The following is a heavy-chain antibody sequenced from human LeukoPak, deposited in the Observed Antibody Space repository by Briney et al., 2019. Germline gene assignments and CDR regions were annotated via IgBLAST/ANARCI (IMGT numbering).Heavy chain of an antibody. CDR3: ARRAIAEGFDY. CDR2: ITYNSGTI. J-gene: IGHJ4*02. CDR1: GFTFRSYA. V-gene: IGHV3-48*01. Sequence: PGGSLRLSCAASGFTFRSYAMQWVRQAPGKGLEWVSYITYNSGTIFYADSVKGRFTISRDNAKDSLYLQMSSLRVEDTAVYYCARRAIAEGFDYWGQGTLVTVSS. D-gene: IGHD6-13*01.